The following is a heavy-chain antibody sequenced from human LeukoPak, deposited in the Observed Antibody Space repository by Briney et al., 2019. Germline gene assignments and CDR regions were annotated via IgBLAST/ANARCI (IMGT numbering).Heavy chain of an antibody. J-gene: IGHJ3*02. Sequence: PSETLSLTCTVSGDSISSSSYYWGWIRQPPGKELEWIGSIYYSGSTYYNPSLNSRVTISVDTSKNQFSLKLSSVTAADTAVYYCARDYLGGNPDAFDIWGQGTMVTVSS. D-gene: IGHD4-23*01. V-gene: IGHV4-39*07. CDR3: ARDYLGGNPDAFDI. CDR2: IYYSGST. CDR1: GDSISSSSYY.